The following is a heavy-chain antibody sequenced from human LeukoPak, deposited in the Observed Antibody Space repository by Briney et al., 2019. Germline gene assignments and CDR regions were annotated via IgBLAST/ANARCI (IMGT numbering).Heavy chain of an antibody. V-gene: IGHV1-2*04. CDR1: GYTFTGYY. CDR2: INPNSGGT. D-gene: IGHD3-22*01. CDR3: ARGTPVYYYDSSGYYSNAFDI. Sequence: GASVKVSCKASGYTFTGYYMHWVRQAPGQGLEWMGWINPNSGGTNYAQKFQGWVTMTRDTSISTAYMELSRLGSDDTAVYYCARGTPVYYYDSSGYYSNAFDIWGQGTMVTVSS. J-gene: IGHJ3*02.